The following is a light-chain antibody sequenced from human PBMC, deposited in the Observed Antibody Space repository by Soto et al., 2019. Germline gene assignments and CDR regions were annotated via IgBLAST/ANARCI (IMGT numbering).Light chain of an antibody. CDR2: DAS. J-gene: IGKJ3*01. Sequence: EVVMTQSPATLSVSPGERATLSCRASQSVPNNLAWYQQKPGQAPRLLIYDASTRATGIPARFSGSGSGTEFTLTISSLQSEDSAVYYCQQYNKWPLSFGPGTKVEIK. CDR1: QSVPNN. V-gene: IGKV3-15*01. CDR3: QQYNKWPLS.